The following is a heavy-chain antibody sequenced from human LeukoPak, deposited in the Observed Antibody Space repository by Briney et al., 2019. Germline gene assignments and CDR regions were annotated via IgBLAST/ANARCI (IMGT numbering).Heavy chain of an antibody. CDR2: ISSSSTTI. J-gene: IGHJ4*02. V-gene: IGHV3-48*04. CDR1: GFTFRSYT. Sequence: GGSLRLSCAASGFTFRSYTMNWVRQAPGKGLEWISYISSSSTTIYYADSVKGRFTISRDNAENSLFLQMNSLRAEDTAVYYCAKDIHYFQSDYWGQGTLVTVSS. CDR3: AKDIHYFQSDY. D-gene: IGHD3-10*01.